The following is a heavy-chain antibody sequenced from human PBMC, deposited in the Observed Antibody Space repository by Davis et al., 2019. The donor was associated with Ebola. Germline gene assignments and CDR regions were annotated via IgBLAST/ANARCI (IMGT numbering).Heavy chain of an antibody. J-gene: IGHJ5*02. V-gene: IGHV3-11*01. CDR1: GFTFTDYY. CDR2: ISSGGRTI. D-gene: IGHD3/OR15-3a*01. Sequence: PGGSLRLSCAASGFTFTDYYMTWIRQAPGKGLEWVSYISSGGRTIHYADSVKGRFTISRDNSKNAVYLQMDSLRVDDTAVYYCARESDYDFWGPAWFDPWGQGTLVTVSS. CDR3: ARESDYDFWGPAWFDP.